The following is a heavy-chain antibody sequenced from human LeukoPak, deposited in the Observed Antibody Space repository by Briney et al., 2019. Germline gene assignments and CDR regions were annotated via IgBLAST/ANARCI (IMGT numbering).Heavy chain of an antibody. CDR1: GYTFTSYG. Sequence: WASVKVSCKASGYTFTSYGISWVRQAPGQGLEWMGWISAYNGNTNYAQKLQGRVTMTTDTSTSTAYMELRSLRSDDTAVYYCARGLKYYDFWSGLDYWGQGTLVTVSS. D-gene: IGHD3-3*01. CDR3: ARGLKYYDFWSGLDY. V-gene: IGHV1-18*01. J-gene: IGHJ4*02. CDR2: ISAYNGNT.